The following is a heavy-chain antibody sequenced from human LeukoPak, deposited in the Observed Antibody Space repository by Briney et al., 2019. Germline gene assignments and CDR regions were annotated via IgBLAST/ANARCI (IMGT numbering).Heavy chain of an antibody. CDR3: ARVVGYSSWLFDY. CDR2: IYYTGSS. CDR1: GGSIRSSDDY. D-gene: IGHD6-13*01. J-gene: IGHJ4*02. Sequence: SETLSLTCSVSGGSIRSSDDYWGFVRQTPGKGLEWMGSIYYTGSSHYNPSLKSRATISVDTSKNQFSLKLSSVTAADTAVYYCARVVGYSSWLFDYWGQGTLATVSS. V-gene: IGHV4-39*07.